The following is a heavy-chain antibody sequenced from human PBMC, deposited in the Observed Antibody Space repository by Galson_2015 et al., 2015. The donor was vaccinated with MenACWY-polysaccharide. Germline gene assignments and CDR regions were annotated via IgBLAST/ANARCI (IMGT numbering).Heavy chain of an antibody. D-gene: IGHD2-2*02. CDR1: GGTFSSYA. V-gene: IGHV1-69*06. CDR3: ARDPCSSTSCYTGGVGYFDY. CDR2: IIPIFGTA. J-gene: IGHJ4*02. Sequence: SVKVSCKASGGTFSSYAISWVRQAPGQGLEWMGGIIPIFGTANYAQKFQGRVTITADKSTSTAYMELSSLRSEDTAVYYCARDPCSSTSCYTGGVGYFDYWGQGTLVTVSS.